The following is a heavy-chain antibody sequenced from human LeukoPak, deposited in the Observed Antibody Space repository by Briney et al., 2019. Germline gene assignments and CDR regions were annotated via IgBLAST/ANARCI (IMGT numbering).Heavy chain of an antibody. Sequence: ASVKVSCKASGGTFSSYAISWVRQAPGQGLEWMGRIIPILGIANYAQKFQGRVTITADKSTSTAYMELSSLRSEDTAVYYCARDSEQQLEYYYYYYGMDVWGQGTTVTVSS. V-gene: IGHV1-69*04. CDR1: GGTFSSYA. D-gene: IGHD6-13*01. CDR3: ARDSEQQLEYYYYYYGMDV. CDR2: IIPILGIA. J-gene: IGHJ6*02.